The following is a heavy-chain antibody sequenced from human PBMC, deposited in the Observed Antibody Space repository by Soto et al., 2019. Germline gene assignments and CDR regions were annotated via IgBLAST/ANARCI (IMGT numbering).Heavy chain of an antibody. CDR3: ARDRYYYDSSGYLYAEYFQH. J-gene: IGHJ1*01. D-gene: IGHD3-22*01. V-gene: IGHV3-48*01. CDR2: ISSSSSTI. CDR1: GFTFSSYS. Sequence: EVQLMESGGGLVQPGGSLRLSCAASGFTFSSYSMNWVRQAPGKGLEWVSYISSSSSTIYYADSVKGRFTISRDNAKNSLYLQMNSLRAEDTAVYYCARDRYYYDSSGYLYAEYFQHWGQGTLVTVSS.